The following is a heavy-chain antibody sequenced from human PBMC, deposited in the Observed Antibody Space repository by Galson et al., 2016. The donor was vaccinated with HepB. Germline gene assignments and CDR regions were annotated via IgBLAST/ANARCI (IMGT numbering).Heavy chain of an antibody. V-gene: IGHV3-33*01. J-gene: IGHJ4*02. CDR2: IWFDGTKT. CDR3: ASSNSWSGYLDS. D-gene: IGHD3-3*01. CDR1: GFTFRNFA. Sequence: SLRLSCAASGFTFRNFAMHWVRQAPGKGLEWVALIWFDGTKTYYADSVKGRFTISRDNSNNILYLQMKTLRAEDTAVYYCASSNSWSGYLDSWGQGTLVTVSS.